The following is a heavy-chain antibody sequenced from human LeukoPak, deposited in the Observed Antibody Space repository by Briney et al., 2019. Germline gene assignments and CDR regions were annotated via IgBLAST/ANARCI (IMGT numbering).Heavy chain of an antibody. D-gene: IGHD3-16*01. CDR2: ITNSGENT. CDR3: AKGRVFRVWDPGDN. Sequence: GGSLRLSCEASGFSFPYGMSWVRHAPGKGREWVSGITNSGENTYYADSVKGRFTISRDNSKNTLFLEMNSLRAEDTAVYYCAKGRVFRVWDPGDNWGQGTLITVSS. CDR1: GFSFPYG. V-gene: IGHV3-23*01. J-gene: IGHJ4*02.